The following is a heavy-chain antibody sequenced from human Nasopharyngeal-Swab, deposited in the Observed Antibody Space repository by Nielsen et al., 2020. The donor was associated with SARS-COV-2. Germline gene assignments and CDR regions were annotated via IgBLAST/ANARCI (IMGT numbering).Heavy chain of an antibody. V-gene: IGHV3-7*01. CDR1: GFSFSSYW. J-gene: IGHJ4*02. CDR3: ARERGNSLDY. CDR2: IKQDGSEK. D-gene: IGHD4-23*01. Sequence: GASLPFSCAASGFSFSSYWMSLVRHAPGKGLEWVANIKQDGSEKYYVDSVKGRFTISRDNAKNSLYLQMNSLRAEDTAVYYCARERGNSLDYWGQGTLVTVSS.